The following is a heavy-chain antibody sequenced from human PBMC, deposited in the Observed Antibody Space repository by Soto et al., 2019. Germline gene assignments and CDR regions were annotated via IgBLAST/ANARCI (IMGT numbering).Heavy chain of an antibody. J-gene: IGHJ3*02. Sequence: GASVKVSCKASGYTFTSCAMHWVRQAPGQRLEWMGWINAGNGNTKYSQKFQGRVTITRDTSASTAYMELSSLRSEDTAVYYCARDHCSGGSCHLLHAFDIWGQGTMVTVSS. CDR2: INAGNGNT. CDR1: GYTFTSCA. CDR3: ARDHCSGGSCHLLHAFDI. D-gene: IGHD2-15*01. V-gene: IGHV1-3*01.